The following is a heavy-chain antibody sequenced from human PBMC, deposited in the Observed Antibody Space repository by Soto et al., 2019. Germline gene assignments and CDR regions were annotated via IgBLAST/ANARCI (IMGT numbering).Heavy chain of an antibody. CDR1: GGSISSYY. CDR2: IYYSGST. J-gene: IGHJ3*02. D-gene: IGHD3-10*01. CDR3: ARGLWFGELIASDI. Sequence: SETLSLTCTVSGGSISSYYWSWIRQPPGKGLEWIGYIYYSGSTNYNPSLKSRVTISVDTSKNQFSLKLSSVTAADTAVYYCARGLWFGELIASDIWGQGTMVTVS. V-gene: IGHV4-59*01.